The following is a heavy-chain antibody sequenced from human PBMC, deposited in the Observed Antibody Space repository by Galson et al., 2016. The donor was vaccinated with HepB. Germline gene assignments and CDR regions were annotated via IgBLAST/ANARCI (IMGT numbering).Heavy chain of an antibody. Sequence: SLRLSCAGPGFTFKSYGMHWVRQAPGKGLQWVAMISNDGSQTYFTDAVKGRFTISRDNSKYMLYLQMNKLRAEDTALYYCVKQRSRDKDFDCWGQGTLVTVSS. CDR3: VKQRSRDKDFDC. J-gene: IGHJ4*02. CDR2: ISNDGSQT. V-gene: IGHV3-30*18. CDR1: GFTFKSYG. D-gene: IGHD5-24*01.